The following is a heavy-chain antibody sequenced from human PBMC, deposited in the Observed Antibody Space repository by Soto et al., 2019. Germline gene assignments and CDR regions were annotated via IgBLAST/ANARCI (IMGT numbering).Heavy chain of an antibody. CDR3: ARQRTTVVTQGYFDH. CDR1: SESITSSSYY. J-gene: IGHJ4*02. D-gene: IGHD2-21*02. V-gene: IGHV4-39*01. CDR2: IYYSGRT. Sequence: SETLSLTCIVSSESITSSSYYWGWSRQPTGKGVGWIGIIYYSGRTYYNPSFKSRVTISMYTSKNLCSLNLSSVSAKDTAVYYCARQRTTVVTQGYFDHWGQGALVTVSS.